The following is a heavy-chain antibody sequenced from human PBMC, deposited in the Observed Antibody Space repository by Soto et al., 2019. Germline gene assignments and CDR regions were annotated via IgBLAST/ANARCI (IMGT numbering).Heavy chain of an antibody. V-gene: IGHV4-31*03. J-gene: IGHJ3*02. CDR1: GGSISSGGYY. Sequence: SETLSLTCTVSGGSISSGGYYWSWIRQHPGKGLEWIGYIYYSGSTYYNPSLKSRVTISVDTSKNQFSLKLSSVTAADTAVYYCALIRRDAFDIWGQGTMVTVSS. CDR2: IYYSGST. CDR3: ALIRRDAFDI.